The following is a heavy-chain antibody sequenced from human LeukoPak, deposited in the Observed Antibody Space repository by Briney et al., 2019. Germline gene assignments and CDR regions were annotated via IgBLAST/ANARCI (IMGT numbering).Heavy chain of an antibody. CDR3: ARAISRGSYLDWFDP. Sequence: ASVKVSCKASGGTFSRYAISWVRQAPGQGLEWMGGIIPIFGTANYAQKFQGRVTITTDESTSTAYMELSSLRSEDTAVYYCARAISRGSYLDWFDPWGQGTLVTVSS. CDR1: GGTFSRYA. J-gene: IGHJ5*02. D-gene: IGHD1-26*01. CDR2: IIPIFGTA. V-gene: IGHV1-69*05.